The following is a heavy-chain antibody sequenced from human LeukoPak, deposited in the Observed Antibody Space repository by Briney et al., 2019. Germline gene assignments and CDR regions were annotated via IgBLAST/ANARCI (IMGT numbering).Heavy chain of an antibody. CDR3: ARDPRPSYYYGMDV. J-gene: IGHJ6*02. CDR2: ISSSGSTI. CDR1: GFTFSDYY. V-gene: IGHV3-11*01. Sequence: HPGGSLRLSCAASGFTFSDYYMSWIRQAPGKGLEWVSYISSSGSTIYYADSVKGRFTISRDNAKNSLYLQMNSLRAEDTAVYYCARDPRPSYYYGMDVWGQGTTVTVSS.